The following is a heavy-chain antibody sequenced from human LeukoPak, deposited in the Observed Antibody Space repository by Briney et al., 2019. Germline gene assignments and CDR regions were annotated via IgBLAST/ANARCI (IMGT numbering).Heavy chain of an antibody. CDR2: IYYSGST. CDR1: GGSISSSTYY. Sequence: PSETLSLTCTVSGGSISSSTYYWGWIRQPPGKGLEWIGSIYYSGSTYYNASLKSRVTISADTSKNQFSLKLSSVTAADTAVYYCARPLSGSSSWHGDSFDIWGQGTMVTVSS. CDR3: ARPLSGSSSWHGDSFDI. V-gene: IGHV4-39*01. J-gene: IGHJ3*02. D-gene: IGHD6-13*01.